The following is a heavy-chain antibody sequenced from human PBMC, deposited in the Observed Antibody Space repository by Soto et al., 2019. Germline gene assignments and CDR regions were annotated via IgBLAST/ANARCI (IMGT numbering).Heavy chain of an antibody. CDR2: INGGGIST. J-gene: IGHJ4*02. D-gene: IGHD3-22*01. V-gene: IGHV3-23*01. Sequence: GGSLRLSCAASGFTFRNYAMSWVRQTPEKGLEWVSAINGGGISTYYADSVKGRFTISRDQSKNTIYLQMDSLRVEDTALYYCARPTYYYDSSGPPAYWGQGTLVTVSS. CDR1: GFTFRNYA. CDR3: ARPTYYYDSSGPPAY.